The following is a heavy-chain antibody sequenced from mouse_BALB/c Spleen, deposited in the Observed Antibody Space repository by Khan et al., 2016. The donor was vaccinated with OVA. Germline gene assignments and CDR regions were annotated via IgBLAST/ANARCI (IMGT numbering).Heavy chain of an antibody. V-gene: IGHV2-3*01. D-gene: IGHD6-1*01. CDR2: IWGDGIT. Sequence: QVQLKESGPGLVAPSQSLSITCTVSGFSLTSYGVSWVRQPPGNGLEWLGVIWGDGITNFHSALISRLSISKDNSKSQVFLKLNSLQTDDTATYYCAGFEASYYAMDYWGKGTSVIVSS. CDR3: AGFEASYYAMDY. J-gene: IGHJ4*01. CDR1: GFSLTSYG.